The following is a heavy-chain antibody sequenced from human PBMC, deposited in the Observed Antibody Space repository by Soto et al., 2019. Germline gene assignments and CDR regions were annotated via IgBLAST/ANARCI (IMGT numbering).Heavy chain of an antibody. CDR3: ARSPGITGTRASQYAMDV. V-gene: IGHV1-69*13. J-gene: IGHJ6*02. CDR1: GDTFSTFA. CDR2: IIPIFGTP. D-gene: IGHD1-20*01. Sequence: SVKVSCKASGDTFSTFAISWVRQAPGQGLEWMGGIIPIFGTPDYAQHFPGRVTISADESTKTAYLELSSLRPEDTAVYYCARSPGITGTRASQYAMDVWGQGTTVTVSS.